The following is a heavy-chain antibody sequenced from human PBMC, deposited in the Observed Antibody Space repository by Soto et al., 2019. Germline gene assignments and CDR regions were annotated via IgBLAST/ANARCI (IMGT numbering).Heavy chain of an antibody. CDR3: ARGCSGGTCFLFDI. V-gene: IGHV1-2*02. D-gene: IGHD2-15*01. J-gene: IGHJ5*02. CDR1: GYTFTGYH. CDR2: INPHSGGT. Sequence: QVRLVQSGAEMKKPGASVKVSCRTSGYTFTGYHIHWVRQAPGQGLEWMGWINPHSGGTNYAQEFRGPVTMTSDTSIITAYMEVNSLRSDDTAVYYCARGCSGGTCFLFDIWGQGTLVTVTS.